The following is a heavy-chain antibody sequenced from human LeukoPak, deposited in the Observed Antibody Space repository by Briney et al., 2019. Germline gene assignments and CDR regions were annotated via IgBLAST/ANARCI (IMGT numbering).Heavy chain of an antibody. CDR3: ARGAATRKSGFYYYYMDV. J-gene: IGHJ6*03. V-gene: IGHV3-21*01. CDR2: ITTGNSFL. CDR1: GFTFSSYN. Sequence: GASLRLSCAASGFTFSSYNVNWVRQAPGKGLEWVSSITTGNSFLYFADSVKGRFTISRDHANNSLYLQMNSLRADDTAVYYCARGAATRKSGFYYYYMDVWGKGTTVTVSS. D-gene: IGHD5-12*01.